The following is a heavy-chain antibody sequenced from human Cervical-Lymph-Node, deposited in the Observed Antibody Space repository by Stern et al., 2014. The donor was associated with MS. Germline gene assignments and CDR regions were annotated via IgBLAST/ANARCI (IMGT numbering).Heavy chain of an antibody. Sequence: VQLQESGPGLVKPSGTLSLTCGVSGGSISDTNWWSWIRQTPAMGLEWIGEIYHSGTANFSPSLKSRVTMSVDKSKNQFSLELKSVTAADTAVYYCARVYSGYDWFDYWGQGTPVTVSS. V-gene: IGHV4-4*02. CDR3: ARVYSGYDWFDY. D-gene: IGHD5-12*01. CDR1: GGSISDTNW. J-gene: IGHJ4*02. CDR2: IYHSGTA.